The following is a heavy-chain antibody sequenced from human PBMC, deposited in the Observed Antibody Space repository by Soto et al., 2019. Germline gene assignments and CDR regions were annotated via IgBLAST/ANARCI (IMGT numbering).Heavy chain of an antibody. CDR3: ARGLGGYSYADAFDI. CDR1: GGPISSSNC. D-gene: IGHD5-18*01. J-gene: IGHJ3*02. Sequence: SETLSLTCAVSGGPISSSNCRRWVRQHPGRGLEWIGEIYHSGSTNYNPSLKSRVTISVDKSKNQFSLKLSSVTAADTAVYYCARGLGGYSYADAFDIWGQGTMVT. CDR2: IYHSGST. V-gene: IGHV4-4*02.